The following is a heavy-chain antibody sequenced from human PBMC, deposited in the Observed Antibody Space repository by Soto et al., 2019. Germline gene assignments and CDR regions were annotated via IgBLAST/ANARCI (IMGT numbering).Heavy chain of an antibody. CDR2: IHYTGTT. J-gene: IGHJ4*02. V-gene: IGHV4-59*01. CDR3: VRVANGGLFDY. CDR1: RCSINNSY. Sequence: SETPSPTCPVSRCSINNSYWTWIRQTPGKRLEWIGYIHYTGTTNHNPSLRGRVTMSVDTSNNQFSLKLSSVTAADTAVYYCVRVANGGLFDYRGPGNMVTVSS. D-gene: IGHD2-15*01.